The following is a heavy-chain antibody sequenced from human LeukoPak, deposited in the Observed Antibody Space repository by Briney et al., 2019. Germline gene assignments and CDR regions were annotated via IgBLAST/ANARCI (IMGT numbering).Heavy chain of an antibody. CDR3: ARDVPYYYDSSGYYSPFDC. CDR2: ISGTGGRT. D-gene: IGHD3-22*01. J-gene: IGHJ4*02. CDR1: GFTFSTYA. V-gene: IGHV3-23*01. Sequence: GGSLRLSCAASGFTFSTYAMTWVRQAPGKGLEWVSDISGTGGRTYYADSVKGRFTISRDNSKNTVDLLMNSLRAEDTAIYYCARDVPYYYDSSGYYSPFDCWGQGTLVTVSS.